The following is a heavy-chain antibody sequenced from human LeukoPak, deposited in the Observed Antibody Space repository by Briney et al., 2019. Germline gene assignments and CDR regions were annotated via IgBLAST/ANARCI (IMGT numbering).Heavy chain of an antibody. J-gene: IGHJ5*02. V-gene: IGHV1-24*01. CDR3: ASRAYGSGSYSIDP. CDR1: GYTLTELS. Sequence: GASVKVSCKVSGYTLTELSMDWVRQAPGKGLEWMGGFDPEDGETIYAQKFQGRVTMTEDTSTDTAYMELSSLRSEDTAVYYCASRAYGSGSYSIDPWGQGTLVTVSS. D-gene: IGHD3-10*01. CDR2: FDPEDGET.